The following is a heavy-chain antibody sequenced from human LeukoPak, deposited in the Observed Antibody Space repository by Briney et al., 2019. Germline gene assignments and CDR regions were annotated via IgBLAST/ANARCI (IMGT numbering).Heavy chain of an antibody. V-gene: IGHV3-74*01. J-gene: IGHJ4*02. CDR1: GFTFSSYW. Sequence: GGSLRLSCAASGFTFSSYWMHWVRQAPGKGLVWVSRINSDGSSTSYADSVKGRFTISRDNAKNTLYLQMNSLRAEDMALYYCAKSSWELRGYFDYWGQGTLVTVSS. CDR2: INSDGSST. CDR3: AKSSWELRGYFDY. D-gene: IGHD1-26*01.